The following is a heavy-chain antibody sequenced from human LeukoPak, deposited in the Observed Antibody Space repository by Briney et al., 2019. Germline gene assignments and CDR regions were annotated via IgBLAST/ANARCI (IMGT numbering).Heavy chain of an antibody. CDR2: INPNNGGT. J-gene: IGHJ6*02. CDR1: GYTFTGYY. Sequence: ASVKVSCKASGYTFTGYYMHWVRQAPGQGLEWMGSINPNNGGTNYAQNFQGRVTMTRDSSISTAYMELSRLRSDDTAVYYCATGFGVVIKGRTYYYYGMDVWGQGTTVTVSS. V-gene: IGHV1-2*02. D-gene: IGHD3-3*01. CDR3: ATGFGVVIKGRTYYYYGMDV.